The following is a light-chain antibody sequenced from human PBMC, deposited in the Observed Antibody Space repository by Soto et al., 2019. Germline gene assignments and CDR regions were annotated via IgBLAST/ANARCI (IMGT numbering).Light chain of an antibody. Sequence: EVVLTQSPGTLSLSPGERATLSCRASESVSSSFLTWYQQKPGPAPRLLIYRTSNRVTGIPDRFSGSGSGTDFTLTISRLEPEDFAVYFCQHYGNSLWTFGQGTKVDIK. J-gene: IGKJ1*01. CDR1: ESVSSSF. CDR3: QHYGNSLWT. CDR2: RTS. V-gene: IGKV3-20*01.